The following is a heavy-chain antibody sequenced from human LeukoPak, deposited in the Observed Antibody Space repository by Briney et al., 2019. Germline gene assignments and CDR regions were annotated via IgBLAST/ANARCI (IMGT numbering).Heavy chain of an antibody. V-gene: IGHV4-59*08. J-gene: IGHJ4*02. D-gene: IGHD6-13*01. CDR2: IYYSGST. CDR1: GGSISGYS. Sequence: SETLSLTCTVSGGSISGYSWTWIRQPPGKGLEWIGYIYYSGSTNYNPSLKSRVTISVDTSKNQFSLKLSSVTAADTAVYYCARHGPGIAAAGTKGHFDYWGQGTLVTVSS. CDR3: ARHGPGIAAAGTKGHFDY.